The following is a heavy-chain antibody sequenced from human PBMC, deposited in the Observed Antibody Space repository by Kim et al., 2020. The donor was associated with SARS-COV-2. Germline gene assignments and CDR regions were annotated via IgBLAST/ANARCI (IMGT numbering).Heavy chain of an antibody. CDR2: IIPIFGTA. Sequence: SVKVSCKASGGTFSSYAISWVRQAPGQGLEWMVGIIPIFGTANYAQKFQGRVTITADESTSTAYMELSSLRSEDTAVYYCARSGASATRPEYCSGGSCYSYYYYGMDVWGQGTTVTVSS. D-gene: IGHD2-15*01. J-gene: IGHJ6*02. V-gene: IGHV1-69*13. CDR1: GGTFSSYA. CDR3: ARSGASATRPEYCSGGSCYSYYYYGMDV.